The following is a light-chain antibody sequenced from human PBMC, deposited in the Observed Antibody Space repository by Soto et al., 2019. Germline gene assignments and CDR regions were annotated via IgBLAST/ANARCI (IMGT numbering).Light chain of an antibody. CDR3: ATWDGSLPGEV. J-gene: IGLJ2*01. CDR1: SSNIGNNY. CDR2: DNN. Sequence: QSVLTQSPSVSAAPGQKVTISCYGSSSNIGNNYVSWYQQLPGTAPKLLIYDNNKRPSGIPDRFSGSKSGTSGTLDITGLQTGDEADYYSATWDGSLPGEVFGGGTKVTVL. V-gene: IGLV1-51*01.